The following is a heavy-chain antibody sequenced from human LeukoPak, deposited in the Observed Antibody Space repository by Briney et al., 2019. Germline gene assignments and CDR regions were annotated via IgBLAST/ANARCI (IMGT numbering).Heavy chain of an antibody. D-gene: IGHD3-16*01. J-gene: IGHJ5*02. V-gene: IGHV4-34*01. CDR1: GGSFSGYY. CDR2: INHSGST. Sequence: PSETLSFTCAVYGGSFSGYYWSWIRQPPGKGLEWIGEINHSGSTNYNPSLKSRVTISVDTSKNQFSLKLSSVTAADTAVYYCARKTYGNWFDPWGQGTLVTVSS. CDR3: ARKTYGNWFDP.